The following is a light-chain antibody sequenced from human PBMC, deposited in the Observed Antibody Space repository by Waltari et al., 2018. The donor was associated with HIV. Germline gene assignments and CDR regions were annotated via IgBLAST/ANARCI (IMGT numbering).Light chain of an antibody. CDR1: RSDVGGYQY. V-gene: IGLV2-14*03. CDR3: SSYTNRDTVV. Sequence: QSALSQPASVSGSFGQSITISCTGTRSDVGGYQYVSWYQQQPGKAPKLLISEVSNRPSGVSSRCAGSKYANTASLTIFWLHAEDEADYYCSSYTNRDTVVFGGGTKLTVV. J-gene: IGLJ2*01. CDR2: EVS.